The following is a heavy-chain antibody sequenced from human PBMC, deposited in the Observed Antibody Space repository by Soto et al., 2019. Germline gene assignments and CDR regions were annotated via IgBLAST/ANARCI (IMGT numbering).Heavy chain of an antibody. CDR3: ARDTSFYFDY. Sequence: ASVKVSCKASNYTFITYGITRVRQAPGQGLEWVGWITPYNGNTNYGQNFQGRVTMTADTSTSTAYMELGSLTTDDTAVYYCARDTSFYFDYWGQGTRVTVSS. J-gene: IGHJ4*02. D-gene: IGHD2-2*01. CDR1: NYTFITYG. CDR2: ITPYNGNT. V-gene: IGHV1-18*01.